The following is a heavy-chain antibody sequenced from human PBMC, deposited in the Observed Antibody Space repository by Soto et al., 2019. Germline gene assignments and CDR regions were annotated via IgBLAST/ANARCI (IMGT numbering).Heavy chain of an antibody. CDR2: IRNKTNNYAT. CDR1: GFTFIDSP. J-gene: IGHJ4*02. V-gene: IGHV3-73*01. Sequence: PGGSLRLSCAASGFTFIDSPMHWVRQASGKGLEWVGRIRNKTNNYATAYAASVKGRFTISRDDSKNTAYLQLNSLKTEDTAVYYCTSHSPEDMIRTWGQGTLVTVSS. D-gene: IGHD2-15*01. CDR3: TSHSPEDMIRT.